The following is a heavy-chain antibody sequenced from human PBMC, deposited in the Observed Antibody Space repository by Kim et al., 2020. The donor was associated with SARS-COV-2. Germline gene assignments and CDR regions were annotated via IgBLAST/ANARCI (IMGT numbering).Heavy chain of an antibody. CDR2: T. J-gene: IGHJ5*02. CDR3: TRGDTAMVPGAS. D-gene: IGHD5-18*01. Sequence: TTYRDAVKGRFTIDRHNAKNALYLQMNSLRVEDTALYYCTRGDTAMVPGASWGQGTLVTVSS. V-gene: IGHV3-20*03.